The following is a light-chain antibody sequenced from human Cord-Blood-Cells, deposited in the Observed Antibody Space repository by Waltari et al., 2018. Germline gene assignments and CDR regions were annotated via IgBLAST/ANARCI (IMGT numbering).Light chain of an antibody. CDR1: SSDVGGYNY. CDR2: EVS. Sequence: QSALTQPAAVSGSPGQSITISCTGTSSDVGGYNYVSRYQQHPGKAPKLMIYEVSKRPSGVSNRFSGSKSGNTASLTISGLQAEDEADYYCSSYTSSSTLYVFGTGTKVTVL. CDR3: SSYTSSSTLYV. J-gene: IGLJ1*01. V-gene: IGLV2-14*01.